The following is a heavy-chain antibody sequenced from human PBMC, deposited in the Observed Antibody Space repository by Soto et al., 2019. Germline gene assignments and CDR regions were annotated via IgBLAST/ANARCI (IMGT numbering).Heavy chain of an antibody. D-gene: IGHD6-13*01. Sequence: SETLSLTCAVSGYSISSGYYWGWIRQPPGKGLEWIGSIYHSGSTYYNPSLKSRVTISVDTSKNQFSLKLSSVTAADTAVYYCARDPGIAAAGNNFDYWGPGNPGHRLL. J-gene: IGHJ4*02. CDR1: GYSISSGYY. CDR2: IYHSGST. V-gene: IGHV4-38-2*02. CDR3: ARDPGIAAAGNNFDY.